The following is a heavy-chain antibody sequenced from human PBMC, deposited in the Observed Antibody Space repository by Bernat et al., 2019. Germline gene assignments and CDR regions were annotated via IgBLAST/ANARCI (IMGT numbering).Heavy chain of an antibody. CDR2: ISYDGSNK. CDR3: AREITIAARPADY. D-gene: IGHD6-6*01. V-gene: IGHV3-30*01. CDR1: GFTFSSYA. J-gene: IGHJ4*02. Sequence: QVQLVESGGGVVQPGRSLRLSCAASGFTFSSYAMHWVRLAPGKGLEWVAVISYDGSNKYYADSVKGRFTISRDNSKNTLYLQMNSLRAEDTAVYYCAREITIAARPADYWGQGTLVTVSS.